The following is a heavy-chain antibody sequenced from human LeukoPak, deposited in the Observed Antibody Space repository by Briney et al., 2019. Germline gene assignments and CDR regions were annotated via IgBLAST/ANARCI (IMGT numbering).Heavy chain of an antibody. V-gene: IGHV3-53*01. D-gene: IGHD6-19*01. CDR2: IYSGGST. J-gene: IGHJ4*02. CDR1: GFTVSSNY. Sequence: GGSLRLSCAASGFTVSSNYMSWVRQAPGKGLEWVSVIYSGGSTYYADSVKGRFTISRDNSKNTLYLQMNSLRAEDTAVYYCASPKYSSGPFNYWGQGTLVTVSS. CDR3: ASPKYSSGPFNY.